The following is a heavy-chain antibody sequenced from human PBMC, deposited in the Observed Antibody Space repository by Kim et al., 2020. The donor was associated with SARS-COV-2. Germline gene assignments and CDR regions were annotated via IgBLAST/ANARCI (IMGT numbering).Heavy chain of an antibody. CDR2: IKQDGSEG. Sequence: GGSLRLSCAASGFTFSSYWMSWVRQAPGRGLEGVANIKQDGSEGYYVDSVKGRFTISRDNAKKSLYLQMNSLRAEDTAVDYCTRGSGYSIWGEGTVVTV. J-gene: IGHJ3*02. CDR3: TRGSGYSI. D-gene: IGHD5-18*01. CDR1: GFTFSSYW. V-gene: IGHV3-7*01.